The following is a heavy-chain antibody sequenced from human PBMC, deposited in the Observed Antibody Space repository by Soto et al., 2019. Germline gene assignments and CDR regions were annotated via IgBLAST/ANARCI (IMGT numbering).Heavy chain of an antibody. CDR3: ARAHRVYDFWSGYHTGPPDY. CDR1: GYSISSGYY. Sequence: SETLSLTCAVSGYSISSGYYWGWIRQPPGKGLEWIGSIYHSGSTYYNPSLKSRVTISVDTSKNQFSLKLSSVTAADTAVYYCARAHRVYDFWSGYHTGPPDYWGQGTLVTVSS. CDR2: IYHSGST. J-gene: IGHJ4*02. V-gene: IGHV4-38-2*01. D-gene: IGHD3-3*01.